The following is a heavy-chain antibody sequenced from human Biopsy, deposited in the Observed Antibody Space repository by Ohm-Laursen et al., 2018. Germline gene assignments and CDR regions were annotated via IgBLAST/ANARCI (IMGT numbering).Heavy chain of an antibody. CDR1: GFTFSTYW. CDR3: TRDTTYYAGTTYYDALDV. Sequence: SLRLSCAASGFTFSTYWMTWVRQAPGKGLEWVANISGIGGQSNHADSVKGRFTISRDNAKNSLYLQMNSLRAEDTAVYYCTRDTTYYAGTTYYDALDVWGQGTTVTVSS. D-gene: IGHD2/OR15-2a*01. J-gene: IGHJ3*01. CDR2: ISGIGGQS. V-gene: IGHV3-7*01.